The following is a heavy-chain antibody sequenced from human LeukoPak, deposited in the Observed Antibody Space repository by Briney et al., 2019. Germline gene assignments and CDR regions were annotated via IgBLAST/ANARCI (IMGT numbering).Heavy chain of an antibody. Sequence: PGGSLRLSCAASGFTFSSYEMNWVRQAPGKGLEWVSYISSSGSTIYSVDSVKGRFTISRDNAKNSVYLHMNSLRAEDTALYYCARLSAYYYGSYFYYYMDVWGKGTTVTVSS. V-gene: IGHV3-48*03. D-gene: IGHD3-10*01. CDR2: ISSSGSTI. CDR1: GFTFSSYE. CDR3: ARLSAYYYGSYFYYYMDV. J-gene: IGHJ6*03.